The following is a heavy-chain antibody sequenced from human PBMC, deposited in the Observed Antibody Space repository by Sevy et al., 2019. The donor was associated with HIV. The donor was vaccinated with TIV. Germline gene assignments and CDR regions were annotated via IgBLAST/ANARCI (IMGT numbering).Heavy chain of an antibody. D-gene: IGHD3-9*01. Sequence: SETLSLTCTVSGGSINNPDYNWSWIRQSPGKGLEWLGYIYYSGNTYYSPSLRSPISISIDTSKNQFSLALMSVTAADTAGDFWARGTGPFRLLGPWGQGTRVTGSS. CDR1: GGSINNPDYN. J-gene: IGHJ5*02. V-gene: IGHV4-30-4*01. CDR3: ARGTGPFRLLGP. CDR2: IYYSGNT.